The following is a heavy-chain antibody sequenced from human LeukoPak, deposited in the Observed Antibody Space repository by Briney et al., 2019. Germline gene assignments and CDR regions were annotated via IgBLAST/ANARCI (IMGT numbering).Heavy chain of an antibody. CDR1: GGTFSSYA. Sequence: SVKVSFKASGGTFSSYAISWVRQAPGQGLEWMGGFIPIFGKANYAQKFQGRVMITADESATTAYMEVSSLRSEDTAVYYCARSPPGLIYMDVWGKGTTVSVSS. D-gene: IGHD2-8*01. CDR3: ARSPPGLIYMDV. V-gene: IGHV1-69*13. CDR2: FIPIFGKA. J-gene: IGHJ6*03.